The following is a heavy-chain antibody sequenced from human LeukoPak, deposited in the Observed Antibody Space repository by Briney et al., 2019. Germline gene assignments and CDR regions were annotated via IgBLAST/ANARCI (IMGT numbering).Heavy chain of an antibody. Sequence: GGSLRLSCAASGATFSSFALSWVRQAPGKGLGWASAISGSGGSTYYADSVKGRFTISRDNSKNTLYLQMNSLRAEDTAVYYCAKDRAQLWLTVYWGQGTLVAVSS. D-gene: IGHD5-18*01. J-gene: IGHJ4*02. CDR2: ISGSGGST. V-gene: IGHV3-23*01. CDR3: AKDRAQLWLTVY. CDR1: GATFSSFA.